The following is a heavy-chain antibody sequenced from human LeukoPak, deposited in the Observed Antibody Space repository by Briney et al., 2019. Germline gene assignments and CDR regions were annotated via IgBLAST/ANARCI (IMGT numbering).Heavy chain of an antibody. CDR2: INPNSGGT. D-gene: IGHD3-16*02. J-gene: IGHJ3*02. V-gene: IGHV1-2*02. Sequence: GASVKVSCKASGYTFTGYYMHWVRQAPGQGLEWMGWINPNSGGTNYAQKFQGRVTMTRDTSISTAYMELSRLRSDDTAAYYCARAVYDYVWGSYRLGAFDIWGQGTMVTVSS. CDR3: ARAVYDYVWGSYRLGAFDI. CDR1: GYTFTGYY.